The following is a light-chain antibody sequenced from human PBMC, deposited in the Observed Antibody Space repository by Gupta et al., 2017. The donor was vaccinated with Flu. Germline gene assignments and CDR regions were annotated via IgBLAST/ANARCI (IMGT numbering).Light chain of an antibody. J-gene: IGLJ3*02. CDR1: SGSIASNY. V-gene: IGLV6-57*01. Sequence: SGSIASNYVQWYQQRPGSSPTAVIYESDRRPSGVPDRFSGSIDSSSNSASLTISGLKTDDEAVYYCQSFDGNNWVFGGGAKLAVL. CDR3: QSFDGNNWV. CDR2: ESD.